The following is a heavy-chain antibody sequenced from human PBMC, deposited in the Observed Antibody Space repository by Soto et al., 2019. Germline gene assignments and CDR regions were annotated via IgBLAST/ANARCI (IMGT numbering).Heavy chain of an antibody. CDR3: ARDMEQLVLRYYYGMDV. CDR2: VSNDGSNK. CDR1: GFTFSNFG. D-gene: IGHD6-6*01. V-gene: IGHV3-30*03. J-gene: IGHJ6*02. Sequence: QVQLVESGGGVVQPGRSLRLSCAASGFTFSNFGVHWVRQAPGKGLEWVAVVSNDGSNKYYADSVKGRFTISRDNSKNTLYLQMNSLRAEDTAVYYCARDMEQLVLRYYYGMDVWGQGTTVTVSS.